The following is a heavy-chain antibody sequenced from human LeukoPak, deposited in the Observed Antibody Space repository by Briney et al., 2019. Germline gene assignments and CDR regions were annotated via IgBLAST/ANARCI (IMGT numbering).Heavy chain of an antibody. D-gene: IGHD3-10*01. V-gene: IGHV3-7*01. CDR3: ARDMVRGVIHFYYYMDV. CDR2: IKPDGSDK. CDR1: GFTFSNYW. Sequence: GGSLRLSCAASGFTFSNYWMTWVRQAPGRGLEWVATIKPDGSDKWYVDSVKGRITISRDNARISLYLQMNSLRAEDTAVYYCARDMVRGVIHFYYYMDVWGKGTTVTVSS. J-gene: IGHJ6*03.